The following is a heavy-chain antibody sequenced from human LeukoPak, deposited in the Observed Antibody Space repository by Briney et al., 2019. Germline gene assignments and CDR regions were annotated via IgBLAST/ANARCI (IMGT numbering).Heavy chain of an antibody. CDR1: GFTFSSYW. CDR3: ARYFPALAAFDI. V-gene: IGHV3-74*01. D-gene: IGHD3-9*01. J-gene: IGHJ3*02. Sequence: PGGSLRLSCAASGFTFSSYWMDWVRQAAGKGRVWGSCINRDGSSPSYADSVKRRFTTSRDNAKNTLYLQMNSLRAEDTAVYYCARYFPALAAFDIWGQGTMVTVSS. CDR2: INRDGSSP.